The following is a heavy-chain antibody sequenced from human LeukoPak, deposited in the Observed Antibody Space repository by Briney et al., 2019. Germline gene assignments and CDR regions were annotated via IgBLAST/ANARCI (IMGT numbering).Heavy chain of an antibody. CDR3: ARGHYAIEATGTGLGI. V-gene: IGHV3-11*01. CDR1: GIRFSDYY. Sequence: GGSLRLSCGAPGIRFSDYYMSWIRQAPGKGPEWLSYISNSGSSIYYADSVKGRFTVSRDNAKNSLYLQMDSLRVEDTAVYYCARGHYAIEATGTGLGIWGQGTMVTVSS. CDR2: ISNSGSSI. D-gene: IGHD6-13*01. J-gene: IGHJ3*02.